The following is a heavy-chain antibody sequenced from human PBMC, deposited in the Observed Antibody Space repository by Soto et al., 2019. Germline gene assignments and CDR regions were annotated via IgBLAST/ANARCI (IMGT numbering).Heavy chain of an antibody. J-gene: IGHJ6*02. CDR2: ISYDGSKK. D-gene: IGHD3-22*01. Sequence: QVQLVESGGGVVQPGRSLRLSCAASGFTFSSYAMHWVRQAPGEGLEWVAGISYDGSKKFYADSVKGLFTISRDNSKNTLYLQINSLRAEDTAVYYCATSPYYDSSGYYYGGGYYYYYGMDVWGQGTTVTVSS. V-gene: IGHV3-30-3*01. CDR1: GFTFSSYA. CDR3: ATSPYYDSSGYYYGGGYYYYYGMDV.